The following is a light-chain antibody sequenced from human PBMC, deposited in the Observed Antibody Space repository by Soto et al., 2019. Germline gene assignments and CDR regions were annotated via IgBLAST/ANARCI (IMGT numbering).Light chain of an antibody. CDR1: QSLLHSNGYNY. CDR2: LGS. V-gene: IGKV2-28*01. CDR3: MQALQTPMFT. Sequence: DIVLTQSPAPLPVTPGEPASISCRSSQSLLHSNGYNYLDWYLQKPGQSPQLLIYLGSTRASGVPDRFSDSGSGTDFTLKISRVEAGAVGVYYCMQALQTPMFTFGQGTKLQI. J-gene: IGKJ2*01.